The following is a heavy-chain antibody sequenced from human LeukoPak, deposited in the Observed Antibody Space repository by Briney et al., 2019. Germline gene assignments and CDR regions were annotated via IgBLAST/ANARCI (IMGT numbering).Heavy chain of an antibody. CDR1: GGSISSYY. CDR2: IYYSGST. Sequence: PSETLSLTCTVSGGSISSYYWSWIRQPPGKGLEWIGYIYYSGSTNFNPSLKSRVTISVDTSKNQFSLKLSSVTAADTAVYYCARRSGYSYSTNWYFDLWGRGTLVTVSS. V-gene: IGHV4-59*08. J-gene: IGHJ2*01. D-gene: IGHD5-18*01. CDR3: ARRSGYSYSTNWYFDL.